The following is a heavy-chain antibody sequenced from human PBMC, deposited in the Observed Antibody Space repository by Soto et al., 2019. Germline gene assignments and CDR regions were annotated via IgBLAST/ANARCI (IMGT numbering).Heavy chain of an antibody. V-gene: IGHV3-30-3*01. CDR3: AKVGCSGSSCYSACFDS. D-gene: IGHD2-15*01. CDR2: ISYDGINK. Sequence: QVQLVESGGGVVQPGTFLRLSCAASGFTFSTFAMHWVRQAPGKGLEWVAVISYDGINKNYADSVKGRFTISRDYSKNLLYLQMNSLRIDVDAVYYCAKVGCSGSSCYSACFDSWGQGTPVTVSS. J-gene: IGHJ5*01. CDR1: GFTFSTFA.